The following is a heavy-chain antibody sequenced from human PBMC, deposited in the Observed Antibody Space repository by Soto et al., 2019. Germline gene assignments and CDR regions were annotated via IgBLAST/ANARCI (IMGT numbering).Heavy chain of an antibody. CDR2: ITWNGGNT. D-gene: IGHD3-3*01. J-gene: IGHJ6*02. Sequence: GGSLRLSCAASGFRFDDYNIHWVRQAPGKGLEWVSLITWNGGNTYYADSVKGRFTISRDGTTESVSLQMTSLKREDTGLYYCARETLSFGSALGVWGQGTMVTVSS. CDR1: GFRFDDYN. CDR3: ARETLSFGSALGV. V-gene: IGHV3-43*01.